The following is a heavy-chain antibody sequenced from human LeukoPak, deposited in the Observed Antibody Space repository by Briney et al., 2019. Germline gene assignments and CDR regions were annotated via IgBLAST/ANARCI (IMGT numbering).Heavy chain of an antibody. D-gene: IGHD3-22*01. V-gene: IGHV3-30*02. CDR3: AKQYYYDSSGYYDY. CDR2: IRYDGSNK. Sequence: GGSLRLSCAASGFTFSSYGMHWVRQAPGKGLEWVAFIRYDGSNKYYADSVKGRFTISRDNSKNTLYLQMNSLRGEDTAVYYCAKQYYYDSSGYYDYWGQGTLVTVSS. J-gene: IGHJ4*02. CDR1: GFTFSSYG.